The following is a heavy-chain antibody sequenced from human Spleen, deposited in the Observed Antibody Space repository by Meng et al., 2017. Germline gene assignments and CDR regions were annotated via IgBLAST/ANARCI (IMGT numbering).Heavy chain of an antibody. CDR3: AKSGRDILRYFDWLPTPLFDY. V-gene: IGHV1-69*05. Sequence: SVKVSCKASGGTFSSYAISWVRQAPGQGLEWMGGIIPIFGTANYAQKFQGRVTMTRDTSISTAYMELSRLRSDDTAVYYCAKSGRDILRYFDWLPTPLFDYWGQGTLVTVS. J-gene: IGHJ4*02. CDR2: IIPIFGTA. CDR1: GGTFSSYA. D-gene: IGHD3-9*01.